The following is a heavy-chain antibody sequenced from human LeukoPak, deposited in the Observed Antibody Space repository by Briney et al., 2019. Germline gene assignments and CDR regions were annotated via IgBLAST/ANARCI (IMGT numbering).Heavy chain of an antibody. CDR2: ISWDGGST. D-gene: IGHD3-22*01. CDR1: GFTFDDYT. V-gene: IGHV3-43*01. CDR3: AKSSGYYLYYFDY. J-gene: IGHJ4*02. Sequence: GGSLRLSCATSGFTFDDYTMHWVRQAPGKGLEWVSLISWDGGSTYYADSVKGRFTISRDNSKNSLYLQMNSLRTEDTALYYCAKSSGYYLYYFDYWGQGTRVTVSS.